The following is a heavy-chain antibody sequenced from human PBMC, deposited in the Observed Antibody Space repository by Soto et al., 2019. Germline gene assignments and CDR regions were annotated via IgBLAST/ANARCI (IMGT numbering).Heavy chain of an antibody. V-gene: IGHV4-61*01. CDR3: ARATAMRNWFDP. CDR1: GGSVSSGSYY. CDR2: IYYSGST. Sequence: SETLSLTCTVSGGSVSSGSYYWSWIRQPPGKGLEWIGYIYYSGSTNYNPSLKGRVTISVDTSKNQFSLKLSSVTAADTAVYYCARATAMRNWFDPWGQGTLVTVSS. D-gene: IGHD2-21*02. J-gene: IGHJ5*02.